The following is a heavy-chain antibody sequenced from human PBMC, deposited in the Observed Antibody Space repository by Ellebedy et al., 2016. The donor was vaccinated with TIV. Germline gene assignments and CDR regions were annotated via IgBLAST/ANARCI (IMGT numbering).Heavy chain of an antibody. V-gene: IGHV3-23*01. CDR2: ISDSGANT. J-gene: IGHJ6*02. Sequence: GESLKISCVASGFTFSSYAMCWVRQAPGKGLEWVSTISDSGANTYFPDSVKGRFTISRDNSKHTLDLQMNNVRAEDAAVYFCAKNQGSGSPYYYAMDVWGQGTTVIVSS. D-gene: IGHD3-10*01. CDR1: GFTFSSYA. CDR3: AKNQGSGSPYYYAMDV.